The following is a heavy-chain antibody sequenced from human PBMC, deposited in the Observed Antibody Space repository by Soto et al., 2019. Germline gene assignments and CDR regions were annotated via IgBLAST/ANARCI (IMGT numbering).Heavy chain of an antibody. Sequence: GGSLRLSCAASGFTFSSYGMHWARQAPGKGLEWVAVIWYDGSNKYYADSVKGRFTISRDNSKNTLYLQMNSLRAEDTAVYYCARDRDDSSMDVWGQGTTVTVSS. CDR3: ARDRDDSSMDV. D-gene: IGHD3-3*01. CDR1: GFTFSSYG. V-gene: IGHV3-33*01. J-gene: IGHJ6*02. CDR2: IWYDGSNK.